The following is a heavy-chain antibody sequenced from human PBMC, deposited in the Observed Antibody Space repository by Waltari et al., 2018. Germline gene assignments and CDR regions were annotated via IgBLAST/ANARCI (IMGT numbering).Heavy chain of an antibody. CDR3: ARDYYDFWSGYYTNYYYGMDV. D-gene: IGHD3-3*01. J-gene: IGHJ6*02. Sequence: QVQLVESGGGVVQPGRSLRLSCAASGFTFSSYAMHWARQAPGKGLEWVAVISYDGSNKYYADSVKGRFTISRDNSKNTLYLQMNSLRAEDTAVYYCARDYYDFWSGYYTNYYYGMDVWGQGTTVSVSS. V-gene: IGHV3-30*01. CDR2: ISYDGSNK. CDR1: GFTFSSYA.